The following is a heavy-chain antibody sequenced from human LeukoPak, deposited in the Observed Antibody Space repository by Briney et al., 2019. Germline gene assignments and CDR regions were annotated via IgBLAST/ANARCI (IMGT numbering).Heavy chain of an antibody. V-gene: IGHV4-39*01. D-gene: IGHD6-19*01. CDR3: ARQVVAVAGTGYFDY. J-gene: IGHJ4*02. CDR1: GGSISSSSYY. Sequence: SETLSLTCTVSGGSISSSSYYWGWIRQPPGKGLEWIGSIYYSGSTYYNASLKSRGTISVDTSKNQFSLKLNSVTAAVTAVYFCARQVVAVAGTGYFDYWGQGTLVTVSS. CDR2: IYYSGST.